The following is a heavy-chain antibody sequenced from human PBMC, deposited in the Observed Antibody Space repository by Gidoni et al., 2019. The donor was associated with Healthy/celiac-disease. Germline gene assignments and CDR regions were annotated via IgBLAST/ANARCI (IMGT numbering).Heavy chain of an antibody. V-gene: IGHV1-18*01. J-gene: IGHJ4*02. CDR1: CYTFTSYG. CDR3: ARAFKYDFWSGSELDY. CDR2: ISAYSGKT. Sequence: QVQLVQSGAEVKKPGASVKVSCKASCYTFTSYGISWVRQAPGQGLEWMGWISAYSGKTNYAQKLQGRVTMTTDTSTSTAYMELRSLRSDDTAVYYCARAFKYDFWSGSELDYWGQGTLVTVSS. D-gene: IGHD3-3*01.